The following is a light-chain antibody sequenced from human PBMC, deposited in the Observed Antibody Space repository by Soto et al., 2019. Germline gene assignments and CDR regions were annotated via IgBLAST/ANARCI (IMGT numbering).Light chain of an antibody. J-gene: IGLJ3*02. V-gene: IGLV2-14*01. CDR2: EVS. CDR3: YSYRGSNAWV. Sequence: QSALTQPPSASGSPGQSVTISCTGTSRDVGGYNFVSWYQHHPGTAPKLMIYEVSNRPSGASNRFSGSKSGNTASLTISGLQTEDEADYYCYSYRGSNAWVFGGGTKLTVL. CDR1: SRDVGGYNF.